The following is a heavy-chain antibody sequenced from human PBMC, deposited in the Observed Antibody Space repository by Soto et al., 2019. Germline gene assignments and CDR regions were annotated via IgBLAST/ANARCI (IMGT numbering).Heavy chain of an antibody. CDR2: IIGGGDTT. Sequence: EVQLLESGGGLVQPGGSLRLSCAASGFTFNNYAMTWVRQAPGKGLEWVSAIIGGGDTTSYADSVKGRFTVSRDGSKNTLYLQMCSLRAVDTALSYCAKGRGGSGSLTPRVDFWGQGTLVTVSS. CDR3: AKGRGGSGSLTPRVDF. V-gene: IGHV3-23*01. D-gene: IGHD3-10*01. CDR1: GFTFNNYA. J-gene: IGHJ4*02.